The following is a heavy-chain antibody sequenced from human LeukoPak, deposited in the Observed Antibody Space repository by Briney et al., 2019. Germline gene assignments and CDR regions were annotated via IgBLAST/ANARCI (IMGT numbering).Heavy chain of an antibody. CDR3: ARVGARYCSGGSCPKDAFDI. CDR1: GFTFDDYA. D-gene: IGHD2-15*01. V-gene: IGHV3-9*01. J-gene: IGHJ3*02. Sequence: GGSLRLSCAASGFTFDDYAMHWVRQAPGKGLEWVSGISWNSGSIGYADSVKGRFTISRDNAKNSLYLQMNSLRAEDTAVYYCARVGARYCSGGSCPKDAFDIWGQGTMVTVSS. CDR2: ISWNSGSI.